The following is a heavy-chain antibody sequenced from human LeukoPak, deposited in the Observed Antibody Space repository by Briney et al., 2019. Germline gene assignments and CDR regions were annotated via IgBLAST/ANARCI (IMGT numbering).Heavy chain of an antibody. J-gene: IGHJ4*02. V-gene: IGHV4-34*01. CDR2: INHSGST. Sequence: SETLSLTCAVYGGSFSGYYWSWIRQPPGKGLEWIGEINHSGSTDYNPSLKSRVTISVDTSKNQFSLKLSSVTAADTAVYYCARVEGIAARASARGYFDYWGQGTLVTVSS. CDR1: GGSFSGYY. D-gene: IGHD6-6*01. CDR3: ARVEGIAARASARGYFDY.